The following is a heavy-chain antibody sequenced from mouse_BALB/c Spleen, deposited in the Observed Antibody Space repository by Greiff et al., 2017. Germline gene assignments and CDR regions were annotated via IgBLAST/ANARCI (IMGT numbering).Heavy chain of an antibody. D-gene: IGHD1-1*01. CDR1: GYSFTSYW. J-gene: IGHJ1*01. V-gene: IGHV1-74*01. CDR2: IDPSDSET. Sequence: QVQLQQSGAELVKPGASVKLSCKASGYSFTSYWMHWVKQRPGQGLEWIGMIDPSDSETRLNQKFKDKATLTVDKSSSTAYMQLSSPTSEDSAVYYCARNYGSSYWYFDVWGAGTTVTVSS. CDR3: ARNYGSSYWYFDV.